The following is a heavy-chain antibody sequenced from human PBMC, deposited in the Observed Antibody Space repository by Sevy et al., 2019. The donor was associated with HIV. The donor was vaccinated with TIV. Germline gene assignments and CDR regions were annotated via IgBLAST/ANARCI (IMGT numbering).Heavy chain of an antibody. CDR1: GFTVSTYA. J-gene: IGHJ4*02. CDR2: ASGSGATS. Sequence: GGSLRLSCAASGFTVSTYAMSWVRQAPGKGLEWVSSASGSGATSYYADSVKGRFTMSRDNSKNTVHLQMNSLRAGDTAVYYCAKGSRFNSGSYSGHWGQGTLVTVSS. V-gene: IGHV3-23*01. CDR3: AKGSRFNSGSYSGH. D-gene: IGHD3-10*01.